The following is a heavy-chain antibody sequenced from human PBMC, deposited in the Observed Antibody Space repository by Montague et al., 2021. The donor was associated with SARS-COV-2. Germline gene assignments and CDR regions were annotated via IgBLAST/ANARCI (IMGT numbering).Heavy chain of an antibody. CDR2: IYYSGST. Sequence: SETLSLTCTVSGSSISSSSYYWGWIRQPPGKGLEWIGSIYYSGSTYYNPSLKSRVTISVDTSKNQFSLKLSSVTAADTAVYYCARHSGRDTIFGVVIIPYAFDNWGQGTMVTVSS. CDR1: GSSISSSSYY. CDR3: ARHSGRDTIFGVVIIPYAFDN. V-gene: IGHV4-39*01. J-gene: IGHJ3*02. D-gene: IGHD3-3*01.